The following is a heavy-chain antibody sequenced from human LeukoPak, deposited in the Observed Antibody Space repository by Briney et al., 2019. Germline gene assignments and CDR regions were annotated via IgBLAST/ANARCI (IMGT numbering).Heavy chain of an antibody. J-gene: IGHJ4*02. D-gene: IGHD5-18*01. Sequence: PGGSLRLSCAVSGFTFSSYWMHWVRQAPGKGLEWVAVIWYDGSNKYYADSVKGRFTISRDNSKNTLYLQMNSLRVEDTAVYYCARGLDTAMAASLGYWGQGTLVTVSS. CDR1: GFTFSSYW. CDR3: ARGLDTAMAASLGY. V-gene: IGHV3-33*08. CDR2: IWYDGSNK.